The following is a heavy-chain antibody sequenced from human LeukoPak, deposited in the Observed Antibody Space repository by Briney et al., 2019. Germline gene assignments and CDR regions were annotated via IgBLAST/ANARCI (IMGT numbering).Heavy chain of an antibody. CDR1: GFTFSSYG. Sequence: PGRSLRLSCAASGFTFSSYGMHWVRQAPGKGLEWVAVIWYDGSNKYYADSVKGRFTISRDNSKNTLYLQMNSLRAEDTAVYYCARAGHCYGSGSYYSNFDYWGQGTLVTVSS. D-gene: IGHD3-10*01. J-gene: IGHJ4*02. V-gene: IGHV3-33*01. CDR3: ARAGHCYGSGSYYSNFDY. CDR2: IWYDGSNK.